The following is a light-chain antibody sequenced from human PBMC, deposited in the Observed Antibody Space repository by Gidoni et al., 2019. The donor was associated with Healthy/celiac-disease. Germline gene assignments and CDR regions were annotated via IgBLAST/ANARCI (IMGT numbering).Light chain of an antibody. Sequence: DIVMPQSPLSLPVTPGEPASIPCRSSQSLLHSNGYNYLDWYLQKPGQSPQLLIYLGSNRASGVPDRFSGSGSGTDFTLKISRVEAEDVGVYYCMQDLQTPLTFGGGTKVEIK. CDR1: QSLLHSNGYNY. CDR2: LGS. CDR3: MQDLQTPLT. V-gene: IGKV2-28*01. J-gene: IGKJ4*01.